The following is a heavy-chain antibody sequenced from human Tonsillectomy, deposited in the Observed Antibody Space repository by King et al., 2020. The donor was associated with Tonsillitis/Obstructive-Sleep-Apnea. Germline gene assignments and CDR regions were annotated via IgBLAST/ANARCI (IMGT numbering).Heavy chain of an antibody. CDR1: GFTFSSYA. CDR2: ISSNGGST. Sequence: QLVQSGGGLVQPGGSLRLSCAASGFTFSSYAMHWVRQAPGKGLEYVSAISSNGGSTYYANSVKGRFTISRDNSKNTLYLQMGSLRAEDMAVYYCARATSLGGYDCWGGYLGYYYYGMDVWGQGTTVTVSS. CDR3: ARATSLGGYDCWGGYLGYYYYGMDV. D-gene: IGHD3-3*01. V-gene: IGHV3-64*01. J-gene: IGHJ6*02.